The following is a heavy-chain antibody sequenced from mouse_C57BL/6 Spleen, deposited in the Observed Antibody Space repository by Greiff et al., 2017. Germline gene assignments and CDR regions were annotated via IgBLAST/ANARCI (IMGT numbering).Heavy chain of an antibody. Sequence: EVMLVESGGGLVQPGGSLSLSCAASGFTFTDYYMSWVRQPPGKALEWLGFIRNKANGYTTEYSASVKGRFTISRDNSQSILYLQMNALRAEDSATYYCARSSYGNYYAMDYWGQGTSVTVSS. V-gene: IGHV7-3*01. J-gene: IGHJ4*01. D-gene: IGHD2-10*01. CDR2: IRNKANGYTT. CDR1: GFTFTDYY. CDR3: ARSSYGNYYAMDY.